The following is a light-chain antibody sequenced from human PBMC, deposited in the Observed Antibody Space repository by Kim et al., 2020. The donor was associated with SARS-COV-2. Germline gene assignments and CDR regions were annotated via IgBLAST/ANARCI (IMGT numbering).Light chain of an antibody. CDR3: QQSDIPPYT. V-gene: IGKV1-39*01. Sequence: DIQMTQSPSSLSASVGDRVTITCRTTQSISNHLNWYQQKPGRAPKLLISAASTLQGGVPSRFSGSGSETDFTLTISSLQPEDIATYFCQQSDIPPYTFGPGTKVDIK. CDR1: QSISNH. CDR2: AAS. J-gene: IGKJ3*01.